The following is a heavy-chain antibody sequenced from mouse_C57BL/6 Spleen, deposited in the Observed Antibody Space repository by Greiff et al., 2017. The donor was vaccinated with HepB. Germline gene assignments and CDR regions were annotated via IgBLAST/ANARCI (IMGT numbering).Heavy chain of an antibody. CDR2: IYPGSGST. D-gene: IGHD1-1*01. CDR3: ARSDTTVVPNFDY. V-gene: IGHV1-55*01. J-gene: IGHJ2*01. CDR1: GYTFTSYW. Sequence: QVQLQQPGAELVKPGASVKMSCKASGYTFTSYWITWVKQRPGQGLEWIGDIYPGSGSTNYNEKFKSKATLTVDTSSSTAYMQLSSLTSEDSAVYYCARSDTTVVPNFDYWGQGTTLTVSS.